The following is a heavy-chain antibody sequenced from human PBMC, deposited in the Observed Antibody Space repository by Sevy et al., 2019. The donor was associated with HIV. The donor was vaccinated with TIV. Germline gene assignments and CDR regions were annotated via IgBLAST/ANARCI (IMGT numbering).Heavy chain of an antibody. CDR2: MSKSSSYI. D-gene: IGHD3-10*01. CDR1: GSSFESFA. CDR3: TRGSGIDYYEKGMDL. V-gene: IGHV3-21*04. Sequence: GGSLRLSCAASGSSFESFAMNWVRQAPGKGLEWVAYMSKSSSYIYYADSVKGRFTISRDNAKNSLFLQMNSLGAEDTAIYYCTRGSGIDYYEKGMDLWGQGTTVTVSS. J-gene: IGHJ6*02.